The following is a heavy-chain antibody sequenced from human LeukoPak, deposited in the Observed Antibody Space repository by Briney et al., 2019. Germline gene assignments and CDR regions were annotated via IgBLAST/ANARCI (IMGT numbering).Heavy chain of an antibody. D-gene: IGHD3-22*01. CDR3: TRGSIAYYYMDV. CDR1: GGSISSYY. V-gene: IGHV4-59*01. J-gene: IGHJ6*03. Sequence: PSQTLSLTCTVSGGSISSYYWSWIRQPPGKGLEWIGNIYYSGSTNYNPSLKSRVTISVDTSKNQFSLKLSSVTAADTAVYYCTRGSIAYYYMDVWGKGTTVTISS. CDR2: IYYSGST.